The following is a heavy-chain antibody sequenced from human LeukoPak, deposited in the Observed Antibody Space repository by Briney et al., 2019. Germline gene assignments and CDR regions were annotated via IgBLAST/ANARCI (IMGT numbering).Heavy chain of an antibody. CDR3: ASRLVNSPHMDV. J-gene: IGHJ6*03. V-gene: IGHV3-7*01. CDR2: IKQGGSQK. CDR1: GFTFSSYW. Sequence: AESLTLSCAASGFTFSSYWWSWVRQAPGKGLEWVANIKQGGSQKYYLDSVKGRFTISRDNAQNSLYVEMNSLRAEHTAVYYCASRLVNSPHMDVWGEETTVSVFS. D-gene: IGHD3-16*01.